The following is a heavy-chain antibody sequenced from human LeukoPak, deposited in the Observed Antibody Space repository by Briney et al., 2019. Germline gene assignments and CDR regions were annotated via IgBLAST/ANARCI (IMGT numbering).Heavy chain of an antibody. V-gene: IGHV3-64*01. CDR1: GFTFSSYA. CDR2: ISSNGGST. CDR3: ARGGYYDSSGYFDY. D-gene: IGHD3-22*01. Sequence: GGSLRPSCAASGFTFSSYAMHWVRQAPGKGLEYVSAISSNGGSTYYANSVKGRFTISRDNSKNTLYLQMGSLRAEDMAVYYCARGGYYDSSGYFDYWGQGTLVTVSS. J-gene: IGHJ4*02.